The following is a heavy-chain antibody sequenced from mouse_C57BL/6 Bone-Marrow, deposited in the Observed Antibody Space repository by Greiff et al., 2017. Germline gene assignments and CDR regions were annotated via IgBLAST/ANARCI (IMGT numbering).Heavy chain of an antibody. D-gene: IGHD4-1*01. CDR2: IYPTSGRT. Sequence: VQLQQSGAELVKPGASVKLSCKASGYTFTSYWITWVKQRPGQGLEWIGDIYPTSGRTNYNEKFKSKAILTVDTSSNTAYMQLSSLTSEDSAVFYCARSGPVGPSFDYGGRGPTLTVTA. CDR3: ARSGPVGPSFDY. J-gene: IGHJ2*01. V-gene: IGHV1-55*01. CDR1: GYTFTSYW.